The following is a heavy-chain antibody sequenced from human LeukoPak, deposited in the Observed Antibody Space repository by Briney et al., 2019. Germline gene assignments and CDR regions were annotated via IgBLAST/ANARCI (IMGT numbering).Heavy chain of an antibody. CDR2: ISYDGSNK. V-gene: IGHV3-30*03. CDR3: ARAPHYSNYGPYYYGMDV. CDR1: GFTFSSYG. Sequence: GGSLRLSCAASGFTFSSYGMHWVCQAPGKGLEWVAVISYDGSNKYYADSVKGRFTISRDNSKNTLYLQMNSLRAEDTAVYYCARAPHYSNYGPYYYGMDVWGQGTTVTVSS. D-gene: IGHD4-11*01. J-gene: IGHJ6*02.